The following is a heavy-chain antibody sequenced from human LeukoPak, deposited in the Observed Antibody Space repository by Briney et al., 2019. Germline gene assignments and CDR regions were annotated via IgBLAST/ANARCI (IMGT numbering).Heavy chain of an antibody. D-gene: IGHD6-13*01. V-gene: IGHV3-43*02. J-gene: IGHJ4*02. CDR1: GFTFYDHP. CDR2: ISGDGGTT. Sequence: GGSLRLSCGASGFTFYDHPMHWVRQVPGKGLEWVSLISGDGGTTSYADSVKGGFTISRDNSKNSLYLQMNSLRTEDTALYYCAKKSGAPANFDYWGQGTLVTVSS. CDR3: AKKSGAPANFDY.